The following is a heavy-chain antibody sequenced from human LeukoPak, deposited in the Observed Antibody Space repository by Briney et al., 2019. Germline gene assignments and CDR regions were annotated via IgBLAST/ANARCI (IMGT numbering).Heavy chain of an antibody. V-gene: IGHV4-4*07. CDR1: GGSISSYH. D-gene: IGHD6-19*01. CDR3: ARVYSSGWYDY. Sequence: PSDTLSLTCTVSGGSISSYHWSWIRQPAGKGLEWIGRIYTSGSTNYNPSLKSRVTMSVDTSENQFSLRLSSVTAADTAVYYCARVYSSGWYDYWGQGTLVTVSS. J-gene: IGHJ4*02. CDR2: IYTSGST.